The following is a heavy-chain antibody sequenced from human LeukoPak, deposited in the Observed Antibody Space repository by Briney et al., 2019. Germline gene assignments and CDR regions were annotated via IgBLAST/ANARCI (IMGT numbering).Heavy chain of an antibody. CDR1: GGSFSGYL. CDR3: SRSGLTGMRKYTRPDYYYYGMDV. D-gene: IGHD1-14*01. CDR2: ISYNGEIT. J-gene: IGHJ6*02. V-gene: IGHV4-34*01. Sequence: SETLSLTCTVSGGSFSGYLWSWLRQPPGKGLEWIGEISYNGEITNYNPSLKSRVTMSVDTPKNHFSLRLSSVTAADTAVYYCSRSGLTGMRKYTRPDYYYYGMDVWGQGTAVTVSS.